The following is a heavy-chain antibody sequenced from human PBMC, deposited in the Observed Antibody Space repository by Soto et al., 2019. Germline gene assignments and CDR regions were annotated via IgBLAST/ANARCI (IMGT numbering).Heavy chain of an antibody. CDR2: IHYTGSR. V-gene: IGHV4-59*02. CDR3: ARWGHPAVKAFDI. CDR1: GASVNDYY. J-gene: IGHJ3*02. D-gene: IGHD3-16*01. Sequence: SETLSLTCTVSGASVNDYYWNWVRQPLGKGLEWIGFIHYTGSRTFNPSLQSRVTMSVDVSQNQLSLRLTSVTAADTAIYYCARWGHPAVKAFDIWGQGTTVTVSS.